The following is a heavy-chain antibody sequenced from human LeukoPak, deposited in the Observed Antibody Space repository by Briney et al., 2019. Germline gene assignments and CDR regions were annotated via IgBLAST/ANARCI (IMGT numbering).Heavy chain of an antibody. CDR2: ISAYNSNT. D-gene: IGHD3-22*01. Sequence: ASVKVSCKASGYTFTSYGISWVRQAPGQGLEWMGWISAYNSNTNYAQELQGRVTMTTDTSTSTAYMELRSLRSDDTAVYYCASGIVVDDAFDIWGQGTMVTVSS. CDR1: GYTFTSYG. V-gene: IGHV1-18*01. CDR3: ASGIVVDDAFDI. J-gene: IGHJ3*02.